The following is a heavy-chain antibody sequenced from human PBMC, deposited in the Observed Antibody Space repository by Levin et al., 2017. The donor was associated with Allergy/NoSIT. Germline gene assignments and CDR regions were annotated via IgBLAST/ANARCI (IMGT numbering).Heavy chain of an antibody. V-gene: IGHV3-23*01. J-gene: IGHJ4*02. CDR2: ISGDGVHT. D-gene: IGHD2/OR15-2a*01. CDR3: VKNIWDGTVVYDH. Sequence: GESLKISCATSGFTFHNYAMTWVRQTPGKGLEWVSAISGDGVHTYYTDSVKGRFTNSRDNSKNTVYLQMNGLRAEDTAVYYCVKNIWDGTVVYDHWGQGTLVTVSS. CDR1: GFTFHNYA.